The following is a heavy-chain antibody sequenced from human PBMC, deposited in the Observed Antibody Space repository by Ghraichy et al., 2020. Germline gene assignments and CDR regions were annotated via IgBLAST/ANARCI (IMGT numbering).Heavy chain of an antibody. J-gene: IGHJ6*02. Sequence: LSLTCVGSGFTFGNYGIHWARQAPGKGLEWVALISYDGNKKDYVDSVKGRFTISRDNFKNTVYLQMNSLTTEDTAVYYCARDRGGYDALTGYYYHYYGMDVWGQGPTVTVSS. CDR3: ARDRGGYDALTGYYYHYYGMDV. CDR1: GFTFGNYG. V-gene: IGHV3-30*03. CDR2: ISYDGNKK. D-gene: IGHD3-9*01.